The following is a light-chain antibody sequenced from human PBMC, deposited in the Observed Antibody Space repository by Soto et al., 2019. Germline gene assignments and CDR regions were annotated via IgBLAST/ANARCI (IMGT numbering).Light chain of an antibody. Sequence: ESVLMQSPGTLSLSPGGRATLSCRASQSVSSSYLAWYQQKPGQAPRLRIYGASSRATGIPDRFSGSGPGTDFTLTISRLEPEDFAVYYCQQYGSSFVTFGQGTKVEIK. J-gene: IGKJ1*01. V-gene: IGKV3-20*01. CDR3: QQYGSSFVT. CDR1: QSVSSSY. CDR2: GAS.